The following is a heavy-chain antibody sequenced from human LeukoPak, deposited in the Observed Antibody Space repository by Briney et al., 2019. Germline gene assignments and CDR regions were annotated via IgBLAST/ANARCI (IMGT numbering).Heavy chain of an antibody. D-gene: IGHD5-18*01. V-gene: IGHV3-23*01. Sequence: GGSLRLSCAASGFTFSSYAMSWVRQAPGKGLEWASAISGSGGSTYYADSVKGRFTISRDNSKNTLYLQMNSLRAEDTAVYYCAKGDSSSYYYGMDVWGQGTTVTVSS. CDR1: GFTFSSYA. CDR2: ISGSGGST. J-gene: IGHJ6*02. CDR3: AKGDSSSYYYGMDV.